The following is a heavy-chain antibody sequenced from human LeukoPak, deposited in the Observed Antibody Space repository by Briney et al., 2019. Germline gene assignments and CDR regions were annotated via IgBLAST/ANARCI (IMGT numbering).Heavy chain of an antibody. D-gene: IGHD3-10*01. CDR3: ARGYYYRT. J-gene: IGHJ4*02. Sequence: SETLSLTCAVNGGSFSGYSWSWIRQSPGKGLEWIADIIHSGSTNYNPSLKSRVTISLDTSRNQFSLRLSSMTAADTAVYYCARGYYYRTWGLGTLVTVSS. CDR1: GGSFSGYS. V-gene: IGHV4-34*01. CDR2: IIHSGST.